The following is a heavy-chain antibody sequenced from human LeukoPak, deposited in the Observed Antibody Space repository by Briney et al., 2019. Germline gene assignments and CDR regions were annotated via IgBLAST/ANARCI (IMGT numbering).Heavy chain of an antibody. J-gene: IGHJ2*01. CDR1: GFTFSSYE. V-gene: IGHV3-48*03. CDR3: ARDSRYYESRGFFSWYFDL. Sequence: PGGSLRLSCAAAGFTFSSYEMNWVRQAPGKGLEWVSYISSSGSTIYYADSVKGRFTISRDDAKNSLYLQMNSLRAEDAAVYYCARDSRYYESRGFFSWYFDLWGRGTLVTVSS. D-gene: IGHD3-22*01. CDR2: ISSSGSTI.